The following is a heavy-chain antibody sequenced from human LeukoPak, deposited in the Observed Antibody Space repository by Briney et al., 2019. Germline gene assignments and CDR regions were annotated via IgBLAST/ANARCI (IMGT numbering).Heavy chain of an antibody. V-gene: IGHV3-33*08. CDR3: ARARNNYDSSGYSALDY. CDR2: IGYDGSIK. J-gene: IGHJ4*02. Sequence: QPGGSLRLSCAASGFTFSAYGMHWVRQAPGKGLEWVAVIGYDGSIKYYADSVKGRFTISRDNSKNTLYLQMNSLRAEDTAVYYCARARNNYDSSGYSALDYWGQGTLVTVSS. CDR1: GFTFSAYG. D-gene: IGHD3-22*01.